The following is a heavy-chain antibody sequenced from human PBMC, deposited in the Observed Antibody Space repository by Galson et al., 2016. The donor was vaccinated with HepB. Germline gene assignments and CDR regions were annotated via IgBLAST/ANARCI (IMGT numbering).Heavy chain of an antibody. D-gene: IGHD2-15*01. Sequence: QSGAEVKKPGESLKISCKGSGYSFTSYWIGWVRQMPGKGLEWMGIIYPGDSDKRYSPSFQGQVTISADKSISTAHLQWSSLKASDSGTYYCARPYCSGGRCYLDYWGQGTLVTVSS. CDR3: ARPYCSGGRCYLDY. CDR1: GYSFTSYW. V-gene: IGHV5-51*01. J-gene: IGHJ4*02. CDR2: IYPGDSDK.